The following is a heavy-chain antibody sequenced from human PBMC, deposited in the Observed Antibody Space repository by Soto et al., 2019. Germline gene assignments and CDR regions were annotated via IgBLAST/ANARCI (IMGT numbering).Heavy chain of an antibody. CDR2: MYHSGTT. D-gene: IGHD3-16*01. CDR3: ARVAFGPIDY. CDR1: NYSISSGYY. Sequence: ESLSLSCAVSNYSISSGYYWGWIRQSPGEGLEWIVSMYHSGTTYYNPSLKSRVTISIDTSKNQFSLKLTSVTSADTAVYFCARVAFGPIDYWGQGTMVTSPQ. J-gene: IGHJ4*02. V-gene: IGHV4-38-2*01.